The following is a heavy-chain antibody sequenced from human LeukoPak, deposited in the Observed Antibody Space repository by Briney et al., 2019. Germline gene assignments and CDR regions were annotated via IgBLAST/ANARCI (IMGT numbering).Heavy chain of an antibody. CDR1: GFTFSSYA. CDR3: ARDLGYSSGHPFDY. Sequence: GGSLRLSCAASGFTFSSYAMNWARQAPGKGLQWVALIWSDGTKKYYADSVKGRFTISRDNSKNTLYLQMNSLRAEDTAVYYCARDLGYSSGHPFDYWGQGTLVTVSS. CDR2: IWSDGTKK. V-gene: IGHV3-33*08. D-gene: IGHD6-19*01. J-gene: IGHJ4*02.